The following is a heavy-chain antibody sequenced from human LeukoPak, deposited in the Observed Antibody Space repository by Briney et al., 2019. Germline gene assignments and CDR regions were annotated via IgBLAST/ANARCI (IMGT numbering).Heavy chain of an antibody. CDR2: IYYSGTT. V-gene: IGHV4-59*11. J-gene: IGHJ4*02. Sequence: SDTLSLPCTVSGGSIRPLYWGWPRQPTGKALEFLGYIYYSGTTNYNPSLRSRVTLSEDPSQKHFSLTIKSVTAADRAVYYFARGGVAAKYYCDYGGPGTLVTVSS. D-gene: IGHD3-10*01. CDR3: ARGGVAAKYYCDY. CDR1: GGSIRPLY.